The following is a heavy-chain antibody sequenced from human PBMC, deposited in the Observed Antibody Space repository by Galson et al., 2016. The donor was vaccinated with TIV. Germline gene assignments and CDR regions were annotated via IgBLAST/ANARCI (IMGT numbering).Heavy chain of an antibody. D-gene: IGHD2/OR15-2a*01. V-gene: IGHV1-24*01. CDR3: ASVAWFPGLSLDN. J-gene: IGHJ4*02. CDR1: GDSLSALS. Sequence: SVKASCKVSGDSLSALSMHWVRQAPGKGLEGMGGFGPEQHKKIYAQKLQGRVTLTEDPSTDTAFLELSSLSFGDTAVYYCASVAWFPGLSLDNWGQGTLVIVSS. CDR2: FGPEQHKK.